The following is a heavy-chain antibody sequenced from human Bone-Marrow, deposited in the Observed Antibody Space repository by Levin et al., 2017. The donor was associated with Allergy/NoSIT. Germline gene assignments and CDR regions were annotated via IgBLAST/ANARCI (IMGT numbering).Heavy chain of an antibody. CDR3: ARVHAANVDTAMVSPEDY. Sequence: GESLKISCKASGYTFTSYDINWVRQATGQGLEWMGWMNPNSGNTGYAQKFQGRVTMTRNTSISTAYMELSSLRSEDTAVYYCARVHAANVDTAMVSPEDYWGQGTLVTVSS. CDR1: GYTFTSYD. V-gene: IGHV1-8*01. J-gene: IGHJ4*02. CDR2: MNPNSGNT. D-gene: IGHD5-18*01.